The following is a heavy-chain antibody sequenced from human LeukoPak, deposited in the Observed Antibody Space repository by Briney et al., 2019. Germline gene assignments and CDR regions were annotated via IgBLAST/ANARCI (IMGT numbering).Heavy chain of an antibody. Sequence: PSETLSLTCTVSGGSINSYYWSWIRQPAGKGLEWIGRIYTSGSTNYNPSLKSRVTMSVDTPRNQFSLKLSSVTAADTAVYYCARDSPLGSGYSVCDYWGQGTLVTVPS. CDR2: IYTSGST. J-gene: IGHJ4*02. D-gene: IGHD3-3*01. CDR1: GGSINSYY. V-gene: IGHV4-4*07. CDR3: ARDSPLGSGYSVCDY.